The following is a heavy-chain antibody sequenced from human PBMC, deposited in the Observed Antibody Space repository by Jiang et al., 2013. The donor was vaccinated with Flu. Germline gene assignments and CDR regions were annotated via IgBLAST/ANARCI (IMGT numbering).Heavy chain of an antibody. CDR3: ARGRPGSYPRDFDY. V-gene: IGHV4-59*08. CDR2: IYYSGST. Sequence: SGPGLVKPSETLSLTCTVSGGSISIYYWSWIRQPPGKGLEWIGYIYYSGSTNYNPSLKSRVTISVDTSKSQFSLKLTSVTAADTAMYYCARGRPGSYPRDFDYWGQGTLV. D-gene: IGHD3-10*01. CDR1: GGSISIYY. J-gene: IGHJ4*02.